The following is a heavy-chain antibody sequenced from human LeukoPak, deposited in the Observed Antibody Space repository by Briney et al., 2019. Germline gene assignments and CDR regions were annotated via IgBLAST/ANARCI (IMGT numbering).Heavy chain of an antibody. CDR1: GSTFSTYA. J-gene: IGHJ4*02. CDR3: ARDLSVVTPEGFDS. Sequence: GGSLRLSCAASGSTFSTYAMNWIRQAPGKGLEWISYITGSRGPIYYADSVKGRFTISRDNANNSLFLHMNSLRAEDTAVYYCARDLSVVTPEGFDSWGQGALVTVSS. D-gene: IGHD4-23*01. V-gene: IGHV3-48*01. CDR2: ITGSRGPI.